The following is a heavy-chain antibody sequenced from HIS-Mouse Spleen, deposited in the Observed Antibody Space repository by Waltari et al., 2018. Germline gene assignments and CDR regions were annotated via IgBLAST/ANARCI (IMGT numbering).Heavy chain of an antibody. J-gene: IGHJ2*01. CDR2: IYYSGST. D-gene: IGHD6-13*01. CDR3: AREIPYSSSWYDWYFDL. V-gene: IGHV4-39*07. CDR1: GGSISSSSYY. Sequence: QLQLQESGQGLVKPSETLSLTCTVSGGSISSSSYYWGWIRQPTGKGLEWIGSIYYSGSTYYNPSLKSRVTISVDTSKNQFSLKLSSVTAADTAVYYCAREIPYSSSWYDWYFDLWGRGTLVTVSS.